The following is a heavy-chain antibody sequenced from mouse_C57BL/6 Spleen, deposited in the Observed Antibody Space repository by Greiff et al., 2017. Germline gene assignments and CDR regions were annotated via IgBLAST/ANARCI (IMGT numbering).Heavy chain of an antibody. J-gene: IGHJ1*03. CDR2: ISDGGSYI. D-gene: IGHD1-1*01. Sequence: EVKLMASGGGLVKPGGSLKLSCAASGFTFSSYAMSWVRPTPEKRLEWVATISDGGSYIYYPDNVKGRFPISRDNAKNNLYLQMSHLKSEDTAMYYCAREATVVGSPSDVWGTGTTVTVSS. V-gene: IGHV5-4*01. CDR1: GFTFSSYA. CDR3: AREATVVGSPSDV.